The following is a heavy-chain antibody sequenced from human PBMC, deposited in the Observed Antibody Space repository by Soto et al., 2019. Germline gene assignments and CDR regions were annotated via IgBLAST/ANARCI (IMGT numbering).Heavy chain of an antibody. Sequence: QVQLEQSGAAVKKPGASVKVSCKASGYNFRNFGITWVRQASGKGLEWLGWISGNNGRTSSARKLRGRVVLHTDTATNTADMDLRSLTSDDTAVYYCAREGYSSGFDPFDFWGQGTKVTVSS. V-gene: IGHV1-18*01. D-gene: IGHD5-18*01. CDR3: AREGYSSGFDPFDF. CDR1: GYNFRNFG. CDR2: ISGNNGRT. J-gene: IGHJ3*01.